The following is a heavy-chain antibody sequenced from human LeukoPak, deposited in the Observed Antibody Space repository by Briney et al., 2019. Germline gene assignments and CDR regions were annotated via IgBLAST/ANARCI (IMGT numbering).Heavy chain of an antibody. Sequence: PGGSLRLSCAASGFTFSSYGMHWVRQAPGKGLEWVAFIRNDGSNKYYADSVKGRFTISRDNSKNTLYLQMDSLKTEDTAVYYCTGNYYGSGSYADFDYWGQGTLVTVSS. J-gene: IGHJ4*02. CDR2: IRNDGSNK. D-gene: IGHD3-10*01. V-gene: IGHV3-30*02. CDR3: TGNYYGSGSYADFDY. CDR1: GFTFSSYG.